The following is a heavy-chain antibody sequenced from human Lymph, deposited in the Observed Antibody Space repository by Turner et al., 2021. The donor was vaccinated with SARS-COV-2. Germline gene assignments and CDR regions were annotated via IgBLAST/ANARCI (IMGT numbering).Heavy chain of an antibody. CDR2: IYSGGTT. Sequence: VQLLENGCDLIQPGGSLRRTCAATGITVSRNYMNWVRQAPGKGLEWVSVIYSGGTTYYADSVKGRFTISRDNSKNTLYLQMNSLRVEDTAVYYCARDSGTYGMDVWGQGTTVTVSS. V-gene: IGHV3-53*02. CDR1: GITVSRNY. J-gene: IGHJ6*02. CDR3: ARDSGTYGMDV. D-gene: IGHD2-15*01.